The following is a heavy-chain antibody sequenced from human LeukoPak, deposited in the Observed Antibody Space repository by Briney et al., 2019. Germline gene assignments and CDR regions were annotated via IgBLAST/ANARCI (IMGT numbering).Heavy chain of an antibody. D-gene: IGHD3-10*01. CDR3: TYGSGGY. CDR1: GGSINGYF. J-gene: IGHJ4*02. V-gene: IGHV4-59*08. CDR2: IYYSGST. Sequence: SETLSLTCTVSGGSINGYFWSWIRQPPGKGLEWIGYIYYSGSTNYNPSLKSRVSISVDTSKYQFSLNLSSVTAADTAVYYCTYGSGGYWGQGTLVTVSS.